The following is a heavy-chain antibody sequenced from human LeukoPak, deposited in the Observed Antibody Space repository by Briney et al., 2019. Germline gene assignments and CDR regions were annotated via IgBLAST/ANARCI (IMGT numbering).Heavy chain of an antibody. D-gene: IGHD6-13*01. Sequence: ASVKLSCTASGYTFTNNFMHWVRQAPGRGLEWMGIINPSGGRTTYAQKFQGRLTMTRDTSTSTVYMELSSLTSEDTAVYHCARADSVSSTWSSFDYWGHGTLVTVSS. CDR3: ARADSVSSTWSSFDY. CDR1: GYTFTNNF. V-gene: IGHV1-46*01. CDR2: INPSGGRT. J-gene: IGHJ4*01.